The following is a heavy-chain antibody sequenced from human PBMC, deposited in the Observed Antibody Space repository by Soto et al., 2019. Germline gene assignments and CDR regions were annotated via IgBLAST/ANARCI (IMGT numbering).Heavy chain of an antibody. CDR1: GFTFSSYS. CDR3: ARDRGYCSSTSCYAGNYYYYYYMDV. J-gene: IGHJ6*03. CDR2: ISSSSSYI. V-gene: IGHV3-21*01. D-gene: IGHD2-2*01. Sequence: GGSLRLSCAASGFTFSSYSMNWVRQAPGKGLEWVSSISSSSSYIYYADSVKGRFTISRDNAKNSLYLQMNSLRAEDTAVYYCARDRGYCSSTSCYAGNYYYYYYMDVWGKGTTVTVSS.